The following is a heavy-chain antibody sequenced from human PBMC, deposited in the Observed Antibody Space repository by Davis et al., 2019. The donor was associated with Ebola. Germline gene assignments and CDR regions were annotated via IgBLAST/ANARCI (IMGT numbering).Heavy chain of an antibody. V-gene: IGHV3-64D*06. J-gene: IGHJ4*02. CDR1: GFTFSGYS. D-gene: IGHD3-16*01. Sequence: GESLKISCSASGFTFSGYSIHWVRQAPGKGLEYVSSINSDGGRTYYADSVKGRFTVSRDNSKNTLYLHMNSLRADDAAVYYCVKRLDSYFECWGQGTLVTVSS. CDR3: VKRLDSYFEC. CDR2: INSDGGRT.